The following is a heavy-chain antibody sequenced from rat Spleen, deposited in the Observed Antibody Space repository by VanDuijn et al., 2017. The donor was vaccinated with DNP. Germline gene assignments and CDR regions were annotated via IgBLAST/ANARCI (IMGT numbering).Heavy chain of an antibody. Sequence: EVQLVESGGDLVQPGRSLKLSCVASGFTFNNYWMTWIRQVPGKGLEWVASITRSGGSTYYPDSVKGRFTISRDNAKNTLYLQMNSLRSEDTATYYCARSTEGLRGYYFAYWGQGVMVTVSS. V-gene: IGHV5-31*01. CDR2: ITRSGGST. J-gene: IGHJ2*01. CDR1: GFTFNNYW. D-gene: IGHD1-11*01. CDR3: ARSTEGLRGYYFAY.